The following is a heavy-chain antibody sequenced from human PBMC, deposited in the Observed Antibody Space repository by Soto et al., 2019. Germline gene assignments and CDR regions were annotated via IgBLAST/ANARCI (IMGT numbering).Heavy chain of an antibody. CDR1: GFTFSNYG. J-gene: IGHJ4*02. V-gene: IGHV3-23*01. D-gene: IGHD3-10*01. CDR2: ISNSGVST. CDR3: AKTSHQITMIRGVGYFAY. Sequence: DVQVLESGGGLVQPGGSLRLSCAASGFTFSNYGMSWVRQAPGKGLEWVSSISNSGVSTYYADSVKGRFTISRDTSKNTLYLQMDSMIVEDTAIYYCAKTSHQITMIRGVGYFAYWGQGNLVTVSS.